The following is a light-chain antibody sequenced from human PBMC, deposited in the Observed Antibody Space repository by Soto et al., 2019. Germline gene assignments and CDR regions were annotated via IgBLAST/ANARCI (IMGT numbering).Light chain of an antibody. J-gene: IGLJ2*01. CDR2: KND. CDR3: QSYDRSTVV. CDR1: GGSIASNH. V-gene: IGLV6-57*04. Sequence: NFMLTQPHSVSESPGKTVTISCTRSGGSIASNHVQWYQQRPGSGPTTVIYKNDQRPSGVPDRFSGSIDSSSNSASLTISGLKTEDEADFSCQSYDRSTVVFGGGTKVTVL.